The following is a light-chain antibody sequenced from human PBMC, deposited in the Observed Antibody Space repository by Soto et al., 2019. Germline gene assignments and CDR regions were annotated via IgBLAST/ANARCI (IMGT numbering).Light chain of an antibody. V-gene: IGKV1-5*01. CDR2: DVS. CDR1: QSISRW. J-gene: IGKJ1*01. CDR3: HQRQSWHRT. Sequence: GDRVTITCRASQSISRWLAWYTTKPGKAPKLLIYDVSSLESGVPSRFSVSASATEFTLTISSLQPDEAALYYGHQRQSWHRTFGQGTKVDIK.